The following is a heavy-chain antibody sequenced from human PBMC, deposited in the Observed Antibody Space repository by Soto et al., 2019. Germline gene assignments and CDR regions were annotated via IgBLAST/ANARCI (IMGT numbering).Heavy chain of an antibody. CDR2: INHSGST. V-gene: IGHV4-34*01. CDR1: GGSFSGYY. J-gene: IGHJ5*02. CDR3: ARGRKQLVFLVWFDP. Sequence: SETLSLTCAVYGGSFSGYYWSWIRQPPGKGLEWIGEINHSGSTNYNPSLKSRVTISVDTSKNQFSLKLSSVTAADTAVYYCARGRKQLVFLVWFDPRGQGTLVTVSS. D-gene: IGHD6-6*01.